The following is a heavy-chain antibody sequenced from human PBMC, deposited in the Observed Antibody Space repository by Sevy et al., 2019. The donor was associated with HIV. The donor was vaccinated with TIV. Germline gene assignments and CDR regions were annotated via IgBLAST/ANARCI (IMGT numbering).Heavy chain of an antibody. Sequence: ASVKVSCQASGYTFSNYVVTWVRHAPGQGLEWMGRISGYNRNTKYAQKFQDRVIMTTDTATSTAYMELRSLRSDDTAVYYCVRDEIFSLIVVDPDYWGQGTLVTVSS. CDR2: ISGYNRNT. J-gene: IGHJ4*02. D-gene: IGHD3-22*01. CDR1: GYTFSNYV. V-gene: IGHV1-18*01. CDR3: VRDEIFSLIVVDPDY.